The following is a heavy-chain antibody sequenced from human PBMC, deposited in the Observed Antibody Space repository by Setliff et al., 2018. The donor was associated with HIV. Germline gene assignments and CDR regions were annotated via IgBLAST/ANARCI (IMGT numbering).Heavy chain of an antibody. J-gene: IGHJ6*04. CDR2: MNPNTGVS. Sequence: VKVSCKASGHTFTNVDIHWLRRATGQGLEWMGWMNPNTGVSGYALKFQARVTMTRDTSISTAYMERSSLTSEDTAVYYCARGKGVGGVVITGGLGVWGKGTTVTVSS. V-gene: IGHV1-8*01. CDR3: ARGKGVGGVVITGGLGV. D-gene: IGHD3-10*01. CDR1: GHTFTNVD.